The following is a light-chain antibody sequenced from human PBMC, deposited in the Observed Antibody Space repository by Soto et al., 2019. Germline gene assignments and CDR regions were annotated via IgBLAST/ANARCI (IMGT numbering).Light chain of an antibody. V-gene: IGLV2-8*01. CDR2: ALS. CDR1: SRDVGGHDY. Sequence: QSALTQPPSASGSPGQSVTNSCTGTSRDVGGHDYVSWYQQHPGKAPKLMIYALSKRPSGVPDRFSVSKSGNTASLTVSGMQAEEEADYYCRSYVTGNSLIFGGGTKLTVL. CDR3: RSYVTGNSLI. J-gene: IGLJ2*01.